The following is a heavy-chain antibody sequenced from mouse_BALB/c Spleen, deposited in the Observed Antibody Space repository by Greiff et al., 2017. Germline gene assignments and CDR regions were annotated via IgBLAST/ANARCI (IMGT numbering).Heavy chain of an antibody. D-gene: IGHD1-1*01. CDR3: ARYKGTTVYFDY. CDR1: GDSITSGY. Sequence: EVQLQQSGPSLVKPSQTLSLTCSVTGDSITSGYWNWIRKFPGNKLEYMGYISYSGCTYYNPSLKSRISITRDTSKNQYYLQLNSVTTEDTATYYCARYKGTTVYFDYWGQGTTLTVSS. V-gene: IGHV3-8*02. J-gene: IGHJ2*01. CDR2: ISYSGCT.